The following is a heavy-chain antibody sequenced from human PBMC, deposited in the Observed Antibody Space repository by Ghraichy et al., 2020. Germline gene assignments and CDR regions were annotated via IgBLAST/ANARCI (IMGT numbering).Heavy chain of an antibody. D-gene: IGHD3-22*01. CDR2: IYYSGST. Sequence: LSLTCTVSGAPISSGNNYWSWIRQHPGKGLEWIGYIYYSGSTYYNPSLKSRVTISVDTSKNQFSLKLSSVTAADTAVYYCARDSSGYWDYWGQGTLVTVSS. J-gene: IGHJ4*02. CDR1: GAPISSGNNY. V-gene: IGHV4-31*03. CDR3: ARDSSGYWDY.